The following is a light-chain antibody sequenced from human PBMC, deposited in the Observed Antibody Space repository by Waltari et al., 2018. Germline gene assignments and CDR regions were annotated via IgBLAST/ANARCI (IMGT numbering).Light chain of an antibody. CDR1: QSLGRTG. J-gene: IGKJ2*01. CDR3: QQYESSVMYT. CDR2: GGS. V-gene: IGKV3-20*01. Sequence: VLTQSPGTLSLSPGERATLPCRASQSLGRTGLVWCQQKSGQAPRLLIYGGSSRAAGIPDRFSGSGSGTDFTLTISRLEPEDSAVYYCQQYESSVMYTFGQGTKVEIK.